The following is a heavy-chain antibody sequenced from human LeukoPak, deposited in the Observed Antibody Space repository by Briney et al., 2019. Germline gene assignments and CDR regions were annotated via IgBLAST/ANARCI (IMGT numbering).Heavy chain of an antibody. D-gene: IGHD3-10*01. J-gene: IGHJ4*02. CDR3: ARGNYHGDRVRGVYFDY. V-gene: IGHV4-59*01. CDR2: FYYSGSP. CDR1: GASISGYY. Sequence: SETLSLTCSVSGASISGYYWSWIRQPPGKGLEWLGCFYYSGSPSYNPSLKSRVSMSVDTSKRQFSLKLASVTAADTAVYYCARGNYHGDRVRGVYFDYWGQGTLVSVSS.